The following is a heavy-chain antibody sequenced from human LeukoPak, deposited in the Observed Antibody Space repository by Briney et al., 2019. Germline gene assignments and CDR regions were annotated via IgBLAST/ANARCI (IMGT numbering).Heavy chain of an antibody. CDR2: INPNSGGT. CDR1: GYTFTGYY. V-gene: IGHV1-2*02. CDR3: ARLRGIAAAGGWFDP. D-gene: IGHD6-13*01. J-gene: IGHJ5*02. Sequence: ASVKVSCKAPGYTFTGYYMHWVRQAPGQGLEWMGWINPNSGGTNYAQKFQGRVTMTRDTSISTAYMELSRLRSDDTAVYYCARLRGIAAAGGWFDPWGQGTLVTVSS.